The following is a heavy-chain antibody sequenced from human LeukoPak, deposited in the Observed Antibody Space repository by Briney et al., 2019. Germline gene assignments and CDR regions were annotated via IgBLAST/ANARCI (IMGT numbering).Heavy chain of an antibody. CDR2: INPNSGGT. V-gene: IGHV1-2*02. J-gene: IGHJ4*02. D-gene: IGHD6-13*01. Sequence: ASVTVSCKASGYTFTGYYMHWVRQAPGQGLEWMGWINPNSGGTNYAQKFQGRVTMTRDTSISTAYMELSRLRSDDTAVYYCARGHGSWYNLDYWGQGTLVTVSS. CDR3: ARGHGSWYNLDY. CDR1: GYTFTGYY.